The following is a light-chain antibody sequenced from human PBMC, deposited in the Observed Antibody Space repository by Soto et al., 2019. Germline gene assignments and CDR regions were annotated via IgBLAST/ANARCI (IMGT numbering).Light chain of an antibody. CDR1: QTVRSSY. V-gene: IGKV3-20*01. CDR2: GAS. Sequence: EIVLTQSPGTLSLSPGERGTLSCRASQTVRSSYLTWYQQKPGQAPRPLLYGASSRATGIPDRFSGSGSGTDFTLTISRLEPEDFAVYYCQQYGSSPPTFGQGTKVEIK. CDR3: QQYGSSPPT. J-gene: IGKJ1*01.